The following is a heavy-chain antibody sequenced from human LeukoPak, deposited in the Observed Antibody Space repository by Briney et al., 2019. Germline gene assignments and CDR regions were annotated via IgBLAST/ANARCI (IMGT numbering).Heavy chain of an antibody. CDR3: AKVRYDSSGYQSPYFDY. D-gene: IGHD3-22*01. Sequence: GGSLRLSCAASGFTFSSYAMSWVRQAPGKGLEWVSVISGSGGSTYYADSVKGRFTISRDNSKDTLYLQMNSLRAEDTAVYYCAKVRYDSSGYQSPYFDYWGQGILVTVSS. V-gene: IGHV3-23*01. J-gene: IGHJ4*02. CDR1: GFTFSSYA. CDR2: ISGSGGST.